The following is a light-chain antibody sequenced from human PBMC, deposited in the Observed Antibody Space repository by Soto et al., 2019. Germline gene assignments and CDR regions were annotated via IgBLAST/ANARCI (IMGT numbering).Light chain of an antibody. V-gene: IGLV1-44*01. CDR1: SSNIGTNA. Sequence: QLVLTQPPSASGTPGQRVTISCSGSSSNIGTNAVKWYQQLPGTAPKLLIYSNSQRPSGVPDRFSGSKSGTSASLAISGLQSEDEADYYCATWDESLNGWVFGGGTKVTVL. CDR3: ATWDESLNGWV. J-gene: IGLJ3*02. CDR2: SNS.